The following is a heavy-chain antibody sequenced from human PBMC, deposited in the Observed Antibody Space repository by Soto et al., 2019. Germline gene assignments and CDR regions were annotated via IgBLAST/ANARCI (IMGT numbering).Heavy chain of an antibody. J-gene: IGHJ3*02. Sequence: PSETLSLTCAVSSGSISSSNWWSWVRQPPGKGLEWIGEIYHSGSTNYNPSLKSRVTISVDKSKNQFSLKLSSVTAADTAVYYSARYGAGSYYGDAFDIWGEETKFTLSS. CDR3: ARYGAGSYYGDAFDI. D-gene: IGHD3-10*01. V-gene: IGHV4-4*02. CDR2: IYHSGST. CDR1: SGSISSSNW.